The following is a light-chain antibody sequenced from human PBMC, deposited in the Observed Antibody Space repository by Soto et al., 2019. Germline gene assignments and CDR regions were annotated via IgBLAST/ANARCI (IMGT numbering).Light chain of an antibody. CDR2: GAS. V-gene: IGKV3-15*01. J-gene: IGKJ1*01. CDR1: QRVSSN. CDR3: QQYNNWPMT. Sequence: EIVMTQSPATLSVSPGERDTLSCRASQRVSSNLAWYQQKPVQAPRLLIYGASTRATGIPARFSGSGSGTEFTLTISSLQSEDFAVYYCQQYNNWPMTFGQGTKV.